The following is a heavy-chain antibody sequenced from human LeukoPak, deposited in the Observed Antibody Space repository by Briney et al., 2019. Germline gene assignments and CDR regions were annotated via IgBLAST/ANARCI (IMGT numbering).Heavy chain of an antibody. CDR2: ISKSSTVT. J-gene: IGHJ4*02. Sequence: GGSLRLSCVTSGFSFDNYGMNWVRQAPGKGLEWVSYISKSSTVTYYADSVKGRFTISRDNVKNSLYLQMNSLRDEDTAVYYCATIHGTLNSGYWGLGTLATVSS. CDR1: GFSFDNYG. CDR3: ATIHGTLNSGY. V-gene: IGHV3-48*02. D-gene: IGHD1-1*01.